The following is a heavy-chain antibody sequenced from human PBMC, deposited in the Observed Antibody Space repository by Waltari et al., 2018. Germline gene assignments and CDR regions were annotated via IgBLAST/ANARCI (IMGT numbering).Heavy chain of an antibody. V-gene: IGHV3-7*01. CDR2: ISPDGREK. J-gene: IGHJ6*02. Sequence: EVQLVESGGDLVQHGGSLRLSCADAGFTFSNSWMDWVRQAPGKGLEWVANISPDGREKSYVDSVEGRFTISRDNAKNSLYLQMNSLRADDTAVYYCSRSLDDWGQGSTVTVSS. CDR1: GFTFSNSW. CDR3: SRSLDD.